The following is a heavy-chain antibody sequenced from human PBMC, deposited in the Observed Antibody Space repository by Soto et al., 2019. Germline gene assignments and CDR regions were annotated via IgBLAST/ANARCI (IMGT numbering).Heavy chain of an antibody. D-gene: IGHD4-17*01. Sequence: GESLQISCKGSGYTFTNYWIVWVRQIPGKGLEWIGIIYPGDSDTRYSPSFQGKVNISADRSISTDYLQWSSLKASDTGMYYCARYPTMTDYLFHGMDVWGQGTTVTVSS. CDR1: GYTFTNYW. CDR3: ARYPTMTDYLFHGMDV. V-gene: IGHV5-51*01. CDR2: IYPGDSDT. J-gene: IGHJ6*02.